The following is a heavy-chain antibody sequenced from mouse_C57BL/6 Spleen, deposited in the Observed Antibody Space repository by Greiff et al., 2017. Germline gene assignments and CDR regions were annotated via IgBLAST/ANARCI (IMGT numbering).Heavy chain of an antibody. Sequence: EVQLQQSGPVLVKPGASVKMSCKASGYTFTDYYMNWVKQSHGKSLEWIGVINPYNGGTSYNQKFKGKATLTVDKSSSTAYMELNSLTSEDSAVYYCARWAYYSNYEGYYFDYWGQGTTLTVSS. V-gene: IGHV1-19*01. CDR1: GYTFTDYY. J-gene: IGHJ2*01. D-gene: IGHD2-5*01. CDR2: INPYNGGT. CDR3: ARWAYYSNYEGYYFDY.